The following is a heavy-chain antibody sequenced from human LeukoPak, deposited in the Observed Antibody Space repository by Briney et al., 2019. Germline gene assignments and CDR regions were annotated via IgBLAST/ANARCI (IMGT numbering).Heavy chain of an antibody. J-gene: IGHJ4*02. V-gene: IGHV3-23*01. CDR1: VFTFRDYA. CDR2: ISGSGGST. D-gene: IGHD3-10*01. CDR3: SWASRSYGSGSYLPD. Sequence: GGSLRLSCEVSVFTFRDYAMTWVRQTPGKGLEWVTVISGSGGSTEYADSGKGRFTIPRHNSKQTLYLQMNRPRAEDTAIYHLSWASRSYGSGSYLPDWGQGTLVSVS.